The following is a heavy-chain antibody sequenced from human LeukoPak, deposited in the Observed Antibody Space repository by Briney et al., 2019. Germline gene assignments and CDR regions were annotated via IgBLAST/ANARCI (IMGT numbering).Heavy chain of an antibody. Sequence: GGSLRLSCAASGFTFSSYAMSWVRQAPGKGLEWVSAISGSGGSTSYAQKFQGRVTMTRDTSTSTVYMELSSLRSEDTAVYYCARAGSPSIAARPYYFDYWGQGTLVTVSS. CDR2: ISGSGGST. V-gene: IGHV3-23*01. J-gene: IGHJ4*02. D-gene: IGHD6-6*01. CDR3: ARAGSPSIAARPYYFDY. CDR1: GFTFSSYA.